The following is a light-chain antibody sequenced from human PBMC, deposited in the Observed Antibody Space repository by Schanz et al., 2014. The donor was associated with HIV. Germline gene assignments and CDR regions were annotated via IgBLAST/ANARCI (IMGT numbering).Light chain of an antibody. CDR1: SSIIGAGFN. CDR3: QSYDISLTGYV. V-gene: IGLV1-40*01. Sequence: QSVLTQPPSVSGAPGQRVTMSCTGGSSIIGAGFNVHWYQHVPGTAPKLLIYGNKNRPPGVPDRFSGSKSGTSASLDITGLLAEDEADYYCQSYDISLTGYVFGSGTKLTVL. J-gene: IGLJ1*01. CDR2: GNK.